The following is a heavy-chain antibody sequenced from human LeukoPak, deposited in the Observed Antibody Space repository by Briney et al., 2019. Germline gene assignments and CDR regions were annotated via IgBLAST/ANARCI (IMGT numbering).Heavy chain of an antibody. CDR1: GYTFTGYY. V-gene: IGHV1-2*02. CDR3: ARVLVATPPFDY. J-gene: IGHJ4*02. D-gene: IGHD5-12*01. CDR2: ISPNSGGT. Sequence: GASVKVSCKSSGYTFTGYYMHWVRQPPAQGQEWMGWISPNSGGTNYAQKFQVRVTMTRDTAISTAYMELSRLRSDDAAVYYCARVLVATPPFDYWGQGTLVTVSS.